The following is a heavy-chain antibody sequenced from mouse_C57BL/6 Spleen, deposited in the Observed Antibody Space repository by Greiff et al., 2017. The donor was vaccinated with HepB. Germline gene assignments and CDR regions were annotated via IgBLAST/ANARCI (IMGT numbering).Heavy chain of an antibody. Sequence: EVKLVESGPELVKPGASVKIPCKASGYTFTDYNMDWVKQSHGKSLEWIGDINPNNGGTIYNQKFKGKATLTVDKSSSTAYMELRSLTSEDTAVYYCARGGSSGYVGYFDVWGTGTTVTVSS. CDR3: ARGGSSGYVGYFDV. D-gene: IGHD3-2*02. V-gene: IGHV1-18*01. J-gene: IGHJ1*03. CDR2: INPNNGGT. CDR1: GYTFTDYN.